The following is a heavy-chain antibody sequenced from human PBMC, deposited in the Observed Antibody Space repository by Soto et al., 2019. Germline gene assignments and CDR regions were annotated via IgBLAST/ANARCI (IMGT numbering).Heavy chain of an antibody. Sequence: QVQLHQWGAGLLKPSETLSLTCAVYGGSFSGYSWIWIRQPPGKGLEWIGEISHSGSTNYNASLKSIVNISADTSKNQFVLKLSSVTAADTAVYYCARLDILNASRTDSFDIWGQGTVVTVSS. V-gene: IGHV4-34*01. CDR2: ISHSGST. D-gene: IGHD3-9*01. CDR1: GGSFSGYS. CDR3: ARLDILNASRTDSFDI. J-gene: IGHJ3*02.